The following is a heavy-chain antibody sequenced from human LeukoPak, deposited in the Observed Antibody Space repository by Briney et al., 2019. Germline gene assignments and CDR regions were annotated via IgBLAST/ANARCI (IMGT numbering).Heavy chain of an antibody. CDR1: GGSISSYY. CDR3: ARDHGQGGYFDY. D-gene: IGHD3-16*01. CDR2: IYYSGST. Sequence: PSETLSLTCTVSGGSISSYYWSWIRQPPGKGLEWIGSIYYSGSTYYNPSLKSRVTISVDTSKNQFSLKLSSVTAADTAVYYCARDHGQGGYFDYWGQGTLVTVSS. V-gene: IGHV4-59*12. J-gene: IGHJ4*02.